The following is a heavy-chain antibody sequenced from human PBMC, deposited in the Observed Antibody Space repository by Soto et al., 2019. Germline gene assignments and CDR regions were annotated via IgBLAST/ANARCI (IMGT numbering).Heavy chain of an antibody. J-gene: IGHJ6*02. CDR2: IIPIFGTE. Sequence: QVQLVQSGAEVKKPGSSVRVSCKASGGTFSSYAISWVRQAPGQGLEWMGGIIPIFGTENYAQKFQGRVTITADESTSTAYTELSSLRSEDTAVYYCARDRIAGSKYYYGMDVWGQGTTVTVSS. D-gene: IGHD6-13*01. CDR1: GGTFSSYA. V-gene: IGHV1-69*01. CDR3: ARDRIAGSKYYYGMDV.